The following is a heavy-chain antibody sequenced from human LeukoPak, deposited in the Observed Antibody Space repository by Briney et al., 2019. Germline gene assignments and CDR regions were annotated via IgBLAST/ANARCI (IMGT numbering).Heavy chain of an antibody. CDR1: GYSISSGYY. V-gene: IGHV4-38-2*02. J-gene: IGHJ5*02. D-gene: IGHD3-10*01. Sequence: SETLSLTCAVSGYSISSGYYWGWIRQPPGKGLEWIGSIYHSGSTYYNPSLKSRVTISVDTSKNQFSLKLSSVTAADTAVYYCARDGEGFGEFPNWLDPWGQGTLVTVSS. CDR2: IYHSGST. CDR3: ARDGEGFGEFPNWLDP.